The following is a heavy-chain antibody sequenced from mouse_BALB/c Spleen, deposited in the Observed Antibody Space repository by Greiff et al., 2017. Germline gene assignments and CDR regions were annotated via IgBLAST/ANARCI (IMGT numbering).Heavy chain of an antibody. CDR3: ARDHYYGNDD. V-gene: IGHV2-9*02. J-gene: IGHJ4*01. CDR1: GFSLTSYG. CDR2: ICAGGST. Sequence: VQLQESGPGLVAPSQTLSITCTASGFSLTSYGVHWVRQPPGKGLEWMGVICAGGSTNYNSALMSRLSISKDNSKSQVFLKMNSLQTDDTAMYYCARDHYYGNDDWGQGTSVTVSS.